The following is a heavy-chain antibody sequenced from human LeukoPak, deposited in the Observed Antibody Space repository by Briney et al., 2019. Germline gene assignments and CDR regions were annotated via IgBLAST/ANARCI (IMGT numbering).Heavy chain of an antibody. CDR1: GFTFSSYA. CDR2: ISGSGGST. J-gene: IGHJ4*02. Sequence: GGSLRLSCAASGFTFSSYAMSWVRQAPGKGLEWVSAISGSGGSTCYADSVKGRFTISRDNSKNTLYLQMNSLRAEDTAVYYCAKDSSESTMIVVVLDYWGQGTLVTVSS. CDR3: AKDSSESTMIVVVLDY. D-gene: IGHD3-22*01. V-gene: IGHV3-23*01.